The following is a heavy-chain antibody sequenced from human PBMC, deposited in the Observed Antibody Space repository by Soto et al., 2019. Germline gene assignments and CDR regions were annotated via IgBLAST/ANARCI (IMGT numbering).Heavy chain of an antibody. CDR3: ARDPSYSGYDFSNAFDI. V-gene: IGHV3-21*01. CDR2: ISSSSSYI. CDR1: GFTFSSYS. D-gene: IGHD5-12*01. Sequence: GGSLRLSCAASGFTFSSYSMNWVRQAPGKGLEWVSSISSSSSYIYYADSVKGRFTISRDNAKNSLYLQMNSLRAEDTAVYYCARDPSYSGYDFSNAFDIWGQGTMVTVSS. J-gene: IGHJ3*02.